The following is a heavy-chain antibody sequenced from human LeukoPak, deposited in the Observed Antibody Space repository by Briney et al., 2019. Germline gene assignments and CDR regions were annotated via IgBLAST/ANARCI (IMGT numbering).Heavy chain of an antibody. CDR3: TTDHVGATVEFDS. CDR2: IGSSGSSV. D-gene: IGHD1-26*01. V-gene: IGHV3-48*03. CDR1: GFTFSSYE. Sequence: GGSLRLSCAASGFTFSSYEMNWVRQAPGEGLEWISYIGSSGSSVKYTDSVKGRFTISRDNAKNSLYLQMDSLRAEDTAIYYCTTDHVGATVEFDSWGQGTLVTVSS. J-gene: IGHJ4*02.